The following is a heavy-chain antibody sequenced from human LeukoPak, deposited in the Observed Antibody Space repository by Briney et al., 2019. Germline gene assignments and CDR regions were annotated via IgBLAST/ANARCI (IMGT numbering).Heavy chain of an antibody. Sequence: PSETLSLTCTVSGGSISSYYWSWIRQPPGKGLEWIGYIYDSGSTNYNPSLQSRVTISVDTSKNHFSLKLNSVTAADTAVYYCARSPPNYYASGSSYLDYWGQGTLVTVSS. D-gene: IGHD3-10*01. V-gene: IGHV4-59*01. J-gene: IGHJ4*02. CDR2: IYDSGST. CDR1: GGSISSYY. CDR3: ARSPPNYYASGSSYLDY.